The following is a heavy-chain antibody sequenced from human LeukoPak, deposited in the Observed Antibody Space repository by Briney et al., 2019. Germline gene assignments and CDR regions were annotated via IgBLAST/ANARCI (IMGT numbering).Heavy chain of an antibody. V-gene: IGHV4-34*01. CDR1: GGSFSVYY. CDR3: ATRGGYCSGGRCYHFDY. Sequence: SETLSLTCAVYGGSFSVYYWSGVREPPGKGLEWSGGINQSGITNYNPALKRRGAISVDTSKNQCSPKLSSVTAADTGVYSCATRGGYCSGGRCYHFDYWGQGTLVTVSS. D-gene: IGHD2-15*01. CDR2: INQSGIT. J-gene: IGHJ4*02.